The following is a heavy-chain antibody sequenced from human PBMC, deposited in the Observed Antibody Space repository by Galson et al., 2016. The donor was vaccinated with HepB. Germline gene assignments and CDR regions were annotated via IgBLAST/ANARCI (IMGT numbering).Heavy chain of an antibody. CDR2: IFPDDFYT. D-gene: IGHD3-22*01. CDR1: GYTFNDYW. CDR3: ARPTNDAYEYDSSGFSY. Sequence: QSGAEVKKPGESLKISCRGSGYTFNDYWIAWVRQVPGKGLEYMGMIFPDDFYTRYSPSFQGHVTISVDRSTKTAYLQWTSLRASDTATYFCARPTNDAYEYDSSGFSYWGQGTRVIVSS. J-gene: IGHJ4*02. V-gene: IGHV5-51*01.